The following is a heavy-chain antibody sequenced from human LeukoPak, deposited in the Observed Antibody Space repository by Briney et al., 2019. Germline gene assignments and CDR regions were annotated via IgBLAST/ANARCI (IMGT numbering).Heavy chain of an antibody. CDR1: GGTFSSYA. CDR3: ARVKVVPAAISSYYYYMDV. CDR2: IIPIFGTA. J-gene: IGHJ6*03. Sequence: ASVKVSCKASGGTFSSYAISWVRQAPGQGLEWMGGIIPIFGTANYAQKFQGRVTITTDESTSTAYMELSSLRSEDKAVYYCARVKVVPAAISSYYYYMDVWGKGTTVTVSS. V-gene: IGHV1-69*05. D-gene: IGHD2-2*01.